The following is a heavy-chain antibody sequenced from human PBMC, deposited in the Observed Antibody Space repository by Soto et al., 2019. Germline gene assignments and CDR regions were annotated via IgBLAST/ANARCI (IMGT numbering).Heavy chain of an antibody. Sequence: ASVKVSCTASGSTFTGSYMRWGLQAHGQGLDWMGWINPNSGGTNYAQKFQGRVTMTRDTSISTAYMELSRLRSDDTAVYYCARGGKNDFWSGYYGPPTYYYGMDVWGQGTTVTVSS. CDR1: GSTFTGSY. CDR3: ARGGKNDFWSGYYGPPTYYYGMDV. CDR2: INPNSGGT. V-gene: IGHV1-2*02. D-gene: IGHD3-3*01. J-gene: IGHJ6*02.